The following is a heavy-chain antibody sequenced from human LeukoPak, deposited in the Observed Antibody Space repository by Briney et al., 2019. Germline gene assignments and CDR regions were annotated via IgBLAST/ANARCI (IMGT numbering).Heavy chain of an antibody. Sequence: ASVKVSCKASGGTFSSYAISWVRQAPGQGLEWMGRINPNSGGTNYAQKFQGRVTMTRDTSISTAYMELSRLRSDDTAVYYCARDHRPTRIAVAGTSSDYWGQGTLVTVSS. CDR1: GGTFSSYA. D-gene: IGHD6-19*01. V-gene: IGHV1-2*06. CDR2: INPNSGGT. J-gene: IGHJ4*02. CDR3: ARDHRPTRIAVAGTSSDY.